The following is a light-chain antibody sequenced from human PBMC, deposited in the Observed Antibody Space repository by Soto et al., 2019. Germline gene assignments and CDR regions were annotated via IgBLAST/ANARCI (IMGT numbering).Light chain of an antibody. CDR3: QKYSSVPV. J-gene: IGKJ3*01. V-gene: IGKV1-27*01. Sequence: DIQMTQSPTSLSASVGDRVTITCRASQGISNFVAWYQQKPGKAPKLLLYAASTLQSGVPSRFSGSGSGTDFTLTINSLQPEDVATYSCQKYSSVPVFGPGTKVEIK. CDR2: AAS. CDR1: QGISNF.